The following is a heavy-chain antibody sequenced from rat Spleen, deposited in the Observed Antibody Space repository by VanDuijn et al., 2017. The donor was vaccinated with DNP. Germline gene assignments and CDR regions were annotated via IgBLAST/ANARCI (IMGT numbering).Heavy chain of an antibody. J-gene: IGHJ2*01. CDR1: VYSITSNY. Sequence: EVQLQESGPGLVKPSQSLSLTCSVTVYSITSNYWGWIRKFPGSKMEWMGYISYSGSTNYNPSLKSRISITRDTSKNQFFLQLNSVTTDDTATYYCARFGPDLDYWGQGVMVIVSS. D-gene: IGHD3-1*01. CDR2: ISYSGST. V-gene: IGHV3-1*01. CDR3: ARFGPDLDY.